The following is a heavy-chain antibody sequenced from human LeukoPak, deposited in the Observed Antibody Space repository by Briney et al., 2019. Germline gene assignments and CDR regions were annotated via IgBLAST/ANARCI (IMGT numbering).Heavy chain of an antibody. CDR1: GGSISSGGYY. Sequence: SQTLSLTCTVSGGSISSGGYYCSWIRQHPGKGLEWIGYIYYSGSTYYNPSLKSRVTISVDTSKSQFSLKLSSVTAADTAVYYCARVSDSSGYGDYWGQGTLVTVSS. D-gene: IGHD3-22*01. V-gene: IGHV4-31*03. J-gene: IGHJ4*02. CDR2: IYYSGST. CDR3: ARVSDSSGYGDY.